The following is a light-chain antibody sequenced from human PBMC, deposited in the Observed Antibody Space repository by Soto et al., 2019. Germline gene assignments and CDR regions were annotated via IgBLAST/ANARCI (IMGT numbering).Light chain of an antibody. Sequence: AVQLTQSPSSLSASGGDRVTITCRASQDISSALAWYQHKKGKYPRHLIYDASSLQSGVPSRFSGSGSGTHFTLTISSLQPEDFATYYCQQFDNYPLTFGGGTKVEIK. J-gene: IGKJ4*01. CDR1: QDISSA. CDR3: QQFDNYPLT. V-gene: IGKV1D-13*01. CDR2: DAS.